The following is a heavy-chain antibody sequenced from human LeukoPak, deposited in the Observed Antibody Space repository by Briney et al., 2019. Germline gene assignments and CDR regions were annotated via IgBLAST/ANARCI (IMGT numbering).Heavy chain of an antibody. V-gene: IGHV3-30-3*01. Sequence: GGSLRLSCAASGFTFSSYAMHWVRQAPGKGLEWVAVISYDGSNKYYADSVKGRFTISRDNSKNTLYLQMNSLRAEDTAVYYCAKDPRTDKHIVVVTAGFDYWGQGTLVTVSS. J-gene: IGHJ4*02. D-gene: IGHD2-21*02. CDR1: GFTFSSYA. CDR2: ISYDGSNK. CDR3: AKDPRTDKHIVVVTAGFDY.